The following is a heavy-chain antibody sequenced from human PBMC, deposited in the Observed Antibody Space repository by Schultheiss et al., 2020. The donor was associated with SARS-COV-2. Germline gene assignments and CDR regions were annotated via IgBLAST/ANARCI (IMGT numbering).Heavy chain of an antibody. Sequence: ESLKISCAASGFTVSSNYMSWIRQPAGKGLEWIGRIYTSGSTNYNPSLKSRVTMSVDTSKNQFSLKLSSVTAADTAVYYCAREPSSSWYGNWFDPWGQGTLVTVSS. CDR2: IYTSGST. J-gene: IGHJ5*02. V-gene: IGHV4-4*07. CDR1: GFTVSSNY. D-gene: IGHD6-13*01. CDR3: AREPSSSWYGNWFDP.